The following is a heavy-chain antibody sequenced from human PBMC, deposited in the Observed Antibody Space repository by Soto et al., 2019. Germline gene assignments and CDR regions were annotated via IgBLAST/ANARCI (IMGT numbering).Heavy chain of an antibody. CDR3: ARRMIVTGPSWHFDY. Sequence: GGSLRLSCEGSGFTFKNYAMSWVRQTPGKGLDWVSTISSSGDSTYYADSVKGRFTISRDNSKNTLFLQMNSLRAEDTALYYCARRMIVTGPSWHFDYWSQGTLVTVSS. CDR1: GFTFKNYA. J-gene: IGHJ4*02. V-gene: IGHV3-23*01. CDR2: ISSSGDST. D-gene: IGHD3-9*01.